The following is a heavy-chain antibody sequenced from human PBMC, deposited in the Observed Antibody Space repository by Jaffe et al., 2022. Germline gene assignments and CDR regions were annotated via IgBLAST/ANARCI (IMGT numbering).Heavy chain of an antibody. CDR3: ARDYYGDYPRGAFDI. J-gene: IGHJ3*02. D-gene: IGHD4-17*01. CDR2: ISSSSSYI. CDR1: GFTFSSYS. V-gene: IGHV3-21*01. Sequence: EVQLVESGGGLVKPGGSLRLSCAASGFTFSSYSMNWVRQAPGKGLEWVSSISSSSSYIYYADSVKGRFTISRDNAKNSLYLQMNSLRAEDTAVYYCARDYYGDYPRGAFDIWGQGTMVTVSS.